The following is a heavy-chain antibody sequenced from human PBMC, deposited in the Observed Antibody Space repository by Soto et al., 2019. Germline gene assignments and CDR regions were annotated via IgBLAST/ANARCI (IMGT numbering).Heavy chain of an antibody. V-gene: IGHV4-30-2*01. CDR3: AREGEYMYYFDY. Sequence: SETLSLTCAVSGGSISSGGYSWSWIRQPPGKGLEWIGYIYHSGSTYYNPSLKSRVTISVDRSKNQFSLKLSSVTAADTAVYYCAREGEYMYYFDYWGQGTLVTVS. CDR2: IYHSGST. J-gene: IGHJ4*02. CDR1: GGSISSGGYS. D-gene: IGHD3-16*01.